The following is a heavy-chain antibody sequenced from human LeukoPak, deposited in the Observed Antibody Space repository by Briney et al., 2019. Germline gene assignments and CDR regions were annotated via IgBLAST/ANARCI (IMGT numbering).Heavy chain of an antibody. CDR1: GGSTSSSSYY. V-gene: IGHV4-39*01. CDR3: ARRWVDYDFWSGYYLGYYFDY. Sequence: PSETLSLTCTVSGGSTSSSSYYWGWIRQPPGKGLEWIGSIYYSGSTYYNPSLKSRVTISVDTSKNQFSLKLSSVTAADTAVYYCARRWVDYDFWSGYYLGYYFDYWGQGTLVTVSS. CDR2: IYYSGST. D-gene: IGHD3-3*01. J-gene: IGHJ4*02.